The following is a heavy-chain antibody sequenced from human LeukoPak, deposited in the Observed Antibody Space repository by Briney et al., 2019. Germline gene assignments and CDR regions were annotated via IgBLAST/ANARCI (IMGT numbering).Heavy chain of an antibody. V-gene: IGHV3-9*01. CDR3: AKGYCSGGSCYSYMDV. D-gene: IGHD2-15*01. Sequence: PGGSLRLSCVASGFTFDEYAMHWVRQAPGKGLEWVSSISWNSGSIDYADSVRGRFTISRDNAKNSLYLQMNSLRTEDTALYYCAKGYCSGGSCYSYMDVWGKGTTVTISS. J-gene: IGHJ6*03. CDR1: GFTFDEYA. CDR2: ISWNSGSI.